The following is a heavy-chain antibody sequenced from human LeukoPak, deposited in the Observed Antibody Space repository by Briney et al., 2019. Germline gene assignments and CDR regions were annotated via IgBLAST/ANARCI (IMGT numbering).Heavy chain of an antibody. Sequence: GGFLRLSCAVSGFTVSGTDMSWVRLAPGKGLEWVSVIYSGGNTYYSDSVKGRFAISRDTSKNTLYLQMNSLRAEDTAVYYCARALYSGHADLFDSWGQGTLVTVSS. CDR1: GFTVSGTD. V-gene: IGHV3-66*01. CDR2: IYSGGNT. CDR3: ARALYSGHADLFDS. D-gene: IGHD5-12*01. J-gene: IGHJ4*02.